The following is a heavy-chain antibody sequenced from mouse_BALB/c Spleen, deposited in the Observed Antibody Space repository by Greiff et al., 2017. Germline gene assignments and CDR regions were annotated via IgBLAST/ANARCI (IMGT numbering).Heavy chain of an antibody. J-gene: IGHJ2*01. CDR1: GFSLTSYG. V-gene: IGHV2-9*02. CDR3: ARDLYYGSSRVYFDY. Sequence: VMLVESGPGLVAPSQSLSITCTVSGFSLTSYGVHWVRQPPGKGLEWLGVIWAGGSTNYNSALMSRLSISKDNSKSQVFLKMNSLQTDDTAMYYCARDLYYGSSRVYFDYWGQGTTLTVSS. CDR2: IWAGGST. D-gene: IGHD1-1*01.